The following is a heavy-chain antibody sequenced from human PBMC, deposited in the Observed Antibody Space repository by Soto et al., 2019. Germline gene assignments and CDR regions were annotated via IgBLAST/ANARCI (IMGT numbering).Heavy chain of an antibody. Sequence: EVQLLESGGDLVQPGGSLRLACAASGFSFSSYAMVWVRQAPGKGLEWVSVISARGGSSYFAESVKGRFTISRDNSKNVLSLDMNSLRAEETGTYFCAKGSIEYCASVDHWGQGTLFLVSS. CDR1: GFSFSSYA. CDR2: ISARGGSS. D-gene: IGHD2-21*01. J-gene: IGHJ1*01. CDR3: AKGSIEYCASVDH. V-gene: IGHV3-23*01.